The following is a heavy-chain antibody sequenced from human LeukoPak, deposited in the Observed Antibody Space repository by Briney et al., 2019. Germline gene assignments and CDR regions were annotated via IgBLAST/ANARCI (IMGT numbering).Heavy chain of an antibody. CDR2: INPSGGST. J-gene: IGHJ4*02. Sequence: ASVKVSCKASGYTFTSYYMHWVRQAPGQGLEWMGIINPSGGSTSYAQKFQGRVTMTRDTSTSTAYMELSSLRSEDTAAYYCARLSHKSCTNGVCHYFDFWGQGTLVTVSS. V-gene: IGHV1-46*01. CDR1: GYTFTSYY. CDR3: ARLSHKSCTNGVCHYFDF. D-gene: IGHD2-8*01.